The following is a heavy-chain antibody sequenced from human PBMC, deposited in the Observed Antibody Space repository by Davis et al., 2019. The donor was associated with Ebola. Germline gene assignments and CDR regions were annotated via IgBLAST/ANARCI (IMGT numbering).Heavy chain of an antibody. Sequence: ASVKVSCKASGYAFTGYYMHWVRQAPGQGLEWMGRINPKSGGTNYAQEFQGRVTMTTDTSITTAYMELSRLRSDDTAVYYCARGPYSGSYSNYWGQGTLVTVSS. CDR3: ARGPYSGSYSNY. J-gene: IGHJ4*02. CDR1: GYAFTGYY. CDR2: INPKSGGT. V-gene: IGHV1-2*06. D-gene: IGHD1-26*01.